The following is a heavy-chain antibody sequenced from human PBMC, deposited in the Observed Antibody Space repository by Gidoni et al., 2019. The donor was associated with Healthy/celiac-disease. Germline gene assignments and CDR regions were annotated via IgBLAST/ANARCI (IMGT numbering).Heavy chain of an antibody. CDR2: ISWNSGSI. D-gene: IGHD6-6*01. CDR3: AKEFSSSSSDHS. Sequence: EVQLVESGGGLVQPGRSLRLSCAASGFPFDDYAMHWVRQAPGKGLEWVPGISWNSGSIGYADSVKGRFTISRDNAKNSRYLQMNSLRAEDTALYYCAKEFSSSSSDHSWGQGTLVTVSS. J-gene: IGHJ4*02. CDR1: GFPFDDYA. V-gene: IGHV3-9*01.